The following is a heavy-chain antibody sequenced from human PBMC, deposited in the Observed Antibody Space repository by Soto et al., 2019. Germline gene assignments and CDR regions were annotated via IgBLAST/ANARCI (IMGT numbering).Heavy chain of an antibody. CDR3: ASSPAFSSSWYGIPPDPSHGMDV. CDR1: GYTFTSFY. Sequence: QMQLVQSGAEVKRPGASVRVSCKSSGYTFTSFYIHWVRQAPGQGLEWMGIINPSGGITNFAQRFQSRVPMTRDMSSNTPYMELRSLKSYDTAVYYCASSPAFSSSWYGIPPDPSHGMDVWGQGTTVTVS. V-gene: IGHV1-46*01. CDR2: INPSGGIT. D-gene: IGHD6-13*01. J-gene: IGHJ6*02.